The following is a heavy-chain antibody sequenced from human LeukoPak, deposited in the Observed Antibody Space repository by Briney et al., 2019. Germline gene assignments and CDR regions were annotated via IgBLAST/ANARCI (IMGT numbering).Heavy chain of an antibody. CDR3: AKWKWDYYYMDV. V-gene: IGHV3-23*01. CDR1: GFTFSYYG. J-gene: IGHJ6*03. D-gene: IGHD1-26*01. CDR2: ISGSGGST. Sequence: QTGGSLRLSCAASGFTFSYYGMNWVRQAPGKGLEWVSGISGSGGSTYYADSVKGRFTISRDNSKNTLYLQMNSLRAEDTAVYYCAKWKWDYYYMDVWGKGTTVTISS.